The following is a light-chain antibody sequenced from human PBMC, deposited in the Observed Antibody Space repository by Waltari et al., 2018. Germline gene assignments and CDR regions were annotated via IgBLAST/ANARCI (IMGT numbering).Light chain of an antibody. CDR2: LDGDGSQ. J-gene: IGLJ3*02. CDR1: SGHSSSA. V-gene: IGLV4-69*01. CDR3: QTWGPGIRV. Sequence: QLVLTQSPSVSASLGASVKLTCTLDSGHSSSAIAWHQQQSEKGPRFLMKLDGDGSQNKGDGIPDRFSGSSSGGERYLTISSLQSEDEADYYCQTWGPGIRVFGGGTKVTVL.